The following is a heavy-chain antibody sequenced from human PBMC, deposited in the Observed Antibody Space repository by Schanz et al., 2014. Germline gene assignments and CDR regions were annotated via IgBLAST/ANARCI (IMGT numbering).Heavy chain of an antibody. J-gene: IGHJ4*02. CDR2: TSHDGSFT. CDR3: VRDTDYHFDY. V-gene: IGHV3-74*01. CDR1: GFTFTGHW. D-gene: IGHD4-17*01. Sequence: EVQLVESGGDLVQPGGSLRLSCAASGFTFTGHWMSWVRQAPGKGLVWVSRTSHDGSFTTFADSVKGRFTISRDNAKNALYLQMNSLRAEDTAVYYCVRDTDYHFDYWGQGTLVTVSS.